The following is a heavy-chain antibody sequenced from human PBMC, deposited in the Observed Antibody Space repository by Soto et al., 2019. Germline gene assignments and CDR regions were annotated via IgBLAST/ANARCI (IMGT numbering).Heavy chain of an antibody. Sequence: GASVKVSCKASGYTFTSYGISWVRQAPGQGLEWMGWISAYNGNTNYAQKLQGRVTMTTDTSTSTAYMELRSLRSDDTAVYYCARGPIDCLLPHLPYYYGMDVWGQGTTVTVSS. V-gene: IGHV1-18*01. CDR2: ISAYNGNT. D-gene: IGHD3-9*01. CDR3: ARGPIDCLLPHLPYYYGMDV. J-gene: IGHJ6*02. CDR1: GYTFTSYG.